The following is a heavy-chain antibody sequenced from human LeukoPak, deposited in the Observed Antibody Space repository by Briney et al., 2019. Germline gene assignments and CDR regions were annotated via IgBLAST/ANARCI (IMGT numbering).Heavy chain of an antibody. Sequence: GGSLRLSCAASGFTFSSYSMNWVGQARWKGVDGVASISSSSSYIYYADSVKGRFTISRDNAKNSLYLQMNSLRADDTAVYYCARDRLLRYFDWPSGDYWGQGTLVTVSS. D-gene: IGHD3-9*01. CDR2: ISSSSSYI. J-gene: IGHJ4*02. CDR3: ARDRLLRYFDWPSGDY. CDR1: GFTFSSYS. V-gene: IGHV3-21*01.